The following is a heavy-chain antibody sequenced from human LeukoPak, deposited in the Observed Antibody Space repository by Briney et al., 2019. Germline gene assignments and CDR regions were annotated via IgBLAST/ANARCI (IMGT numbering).Heavy chain of an antibody. CDR3: ARNIVATINWFDP. V-gene: IGHV4-59*01. Sequence: SETLSLTCTVSGGSISSYYWSWIRQPPGKGLEWIGYIYYSGSTNYNPSLKSRVTISVDTSKNQFSLKLSSVTAADTAVYYCARNIVATINWFDPWGQGTLVTVSS. J-gene: IGHJ5*02. CDR2: IYYSGST. CDR1: GGSISSYY. D-gene: IGHD5-12*01.